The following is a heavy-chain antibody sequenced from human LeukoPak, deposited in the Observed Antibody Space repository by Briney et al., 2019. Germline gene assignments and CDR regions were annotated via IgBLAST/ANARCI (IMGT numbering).Heavy chain of an antibody. V-gene: IGHV3-48*01. Sequence: SGGSLRLSCVGSGFIFSRYRMNWVSHAPGEGGEWMSYISSSRTTIYYAESVKGRFTISRDDAKNSLYLQMNSLRAEDTAVYNCARLTGHYHYYGMDVWGQGTTVTVS. CDR1: GFIFSRYR. CDR2: ISSSRTTI. J-gene: IGHJ6*02. CDR3: ARLTGHYHYYGMDV. D-gene: IGHD7-27*01.